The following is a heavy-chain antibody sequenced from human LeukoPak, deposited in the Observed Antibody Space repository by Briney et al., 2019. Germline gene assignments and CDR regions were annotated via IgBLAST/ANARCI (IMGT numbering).Heavy chain of an antibody. CDR3: ARGWFGEFTRASFDY. CDR1: GYTFTSYD. Sequence: ASVKVSCKASGYTFTSYDISWVRQAPGQGLEWMGWISAYNGNTNYAQKLQGRVTMTTDTSTSTAYMELRSLRSDDTAVYYCARGWFGEFTRASFDYWGQGTLVTVSS. CDR2: ISAYNGNT. V-gene: IGHV1-18*01. D-gene: IGHD3-10*01. J-gene: IGHJ4*02.